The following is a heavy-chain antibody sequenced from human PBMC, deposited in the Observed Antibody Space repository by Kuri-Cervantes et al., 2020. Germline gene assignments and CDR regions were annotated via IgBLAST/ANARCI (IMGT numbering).Heavy chain of an antibody. CDR1: EFTFSYYW. J-gene: IGHJ4*02. CDR2: VHSDGRTT. D-gene: IGHD6-19*01. CDR3: ATRGTGWQLDY. Sequence: GGSLRLSCAASEFTFSYYWMHWVRQGPGKGLVWISHVHSDGRTTTYADSVKGRFTISRDNAKNTVYLQMNSLRVEDTAVYYCATRGTGWQLDYWGQGTLVTVSS. V-gene: IGHV3-74*01.